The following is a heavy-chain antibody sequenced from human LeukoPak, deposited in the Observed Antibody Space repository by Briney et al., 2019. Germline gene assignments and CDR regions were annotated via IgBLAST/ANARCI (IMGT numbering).Heavy chain of an antibody. Sequence: PGGSLRLSCAASGFTFSNYWMSWVRQAPGKGLEWVAHINQDGSEEHYMESVKARFIISRDNAKNSLSLQMDSLRAEDTAVYYCERDGGLSCYSLLDYWGQGTLVTVSS. J-gene: IGHJ4*02. CDR3: ERDGGLSCYSLLDY. D-gene: IGHD4-11*01. CDR2: INQDGSEE. V-gene: IGHV3-7*01. CDR1: GFTFSNYW.